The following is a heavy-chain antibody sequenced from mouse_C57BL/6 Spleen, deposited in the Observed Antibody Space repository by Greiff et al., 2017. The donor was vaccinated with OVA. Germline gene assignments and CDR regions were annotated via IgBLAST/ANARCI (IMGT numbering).Heavy chain of an antibody. CDR2: INPNNGGT. CDR1: GYTFTDYY. Sequence: VQLQQSGPELVKPGASVKISCKASGYTFTDYYMNWVKQSHGKSLEWIGDINPNNGGTSYTQKFKGQATLTVDKSSSTAYMELRSLTSEDSAVYYCARAAYGSSDGAYWGQGTLVTVSA. D-gene: IGHD1-1*01. CDR3: ARAAYGSSDGAY. V-gene: IGHV1-26*01. J-gene: IGHJ3*01.